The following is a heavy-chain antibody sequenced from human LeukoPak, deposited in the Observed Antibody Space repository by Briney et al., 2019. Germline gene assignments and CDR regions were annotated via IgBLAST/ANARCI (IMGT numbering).Heavy chain of an antibody. J-gene: IGHJ6*03. CDR2: IIPIFGTA. CDR3: ARHGDFPFTRYYYYMDV. V-gene: IGHV1-69*05. CDR1: GGTFSIYA. Sequence: SVKVSCKASGGTFSIYAISLVRQAPGQGLEWMGGIIPIFGTANYAQKFQGRVTITTDESTSTAYMELSSLRSEDTAVYYCARHGDFPFTRYYYYMDVWGKGTTVTASS. D-gene: IGHD4-17*01.